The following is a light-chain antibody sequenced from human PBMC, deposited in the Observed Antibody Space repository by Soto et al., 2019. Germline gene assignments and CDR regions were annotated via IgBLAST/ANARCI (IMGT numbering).Light chain of an antibody. CDR1: SADVSSSNF. J-gene: IGLJ1*01. V-gene: IGLV2-14*03. Sequence: QSALTQPASVSGSPGQSITISCTGISADVSSSNFVSWYQHRPGKAPRLILYDVSHRPSGVSNRFPGSKAGDTASLTISGLQLEDEADYYCTSYRRGPLYVFGTGTKLTVL. CDR3: TSYRRGPLYV. CDR2: DVS.